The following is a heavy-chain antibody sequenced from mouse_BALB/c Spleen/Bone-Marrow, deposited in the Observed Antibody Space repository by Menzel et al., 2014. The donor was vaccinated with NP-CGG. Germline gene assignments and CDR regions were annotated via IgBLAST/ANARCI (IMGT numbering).Heavy chain of an antibody. CDR3: ARTVYDYYSAWFAY. CDR1: GYSITSGYS. CDR2: IHYSGTT. Sequence: EVKLMESGPDLVKPSQSLSLTCTATGYSITSGYSWHWIRQIPGNKLEWMGYIHYSGTTNYNPSLKSRISITRDTSKNQFFLQLNFVTSEDTATYYCARTVYDYYSAWFAYWGQGTPVTVSA. V-gene: IGHV3-1*02. D-gene: IGHD2-4*01. J-gene: IGHJ3*01.